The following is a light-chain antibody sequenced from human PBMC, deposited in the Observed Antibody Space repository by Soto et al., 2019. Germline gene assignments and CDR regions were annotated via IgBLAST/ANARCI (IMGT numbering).Light chain of an antibody. Sequence: DIQMTQSPSTLSASXGDRVTITCRASQSISSWLAWYQQKPGKAPKLLIYDASSLESGVPSRFSGSGSGTEFTLTISSLQPDDFATYYCQQYNSYSRTFGQGTKVDIK. V-gene: IGKV1-5*01. CDR3: QQYNSYSRT. J-gene: IGKJ1*01. CDR2: DAS. CDR1: QSISSW.